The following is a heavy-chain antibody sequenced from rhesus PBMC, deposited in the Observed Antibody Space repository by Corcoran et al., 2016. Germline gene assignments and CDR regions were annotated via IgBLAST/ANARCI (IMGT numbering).Heavy chain of an antibody. Sequence: QVQLQESGPGLVKPSETLSLTCAVSGGSISSNYWSWIRQPPGRGLEWIGRIYGSGGSTDYHPPLKSRVTRSTDTYKNQFSRKLSSVTAADTAVYDCAREYDYGYYYTWGQGVLVTVSS. J-gene: IGHJ4*01. V-gene: IGHV4-160*01. CDR1: GGSISSNY. D-gene: IGHD3-9*01. CDR3: AREYDYGYYYT. CDR2: IYGSGGST.